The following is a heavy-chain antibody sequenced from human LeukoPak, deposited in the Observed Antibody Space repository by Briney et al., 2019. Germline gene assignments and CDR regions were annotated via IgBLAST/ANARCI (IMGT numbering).Heavy chain of an antibody. J-gene: IGHJ4*02. Sequence: SETLSLTCTVSGVSISSYYWSWIRQPPGKGLEWIGYIHYSGTTNYNPSLKSRVTISVDTSNNQFSLKLSSVTAADTAVYYCARGGFDSSAYYNYFDSWGQGTLVTVSS. CDR3: ARGGFDSSAYYNYFDS. D-gene: IGHD3-22*01. CDR2: IHYSGTT. CDR1: GVSISSYY. V-gene: IGHV4-59*01.